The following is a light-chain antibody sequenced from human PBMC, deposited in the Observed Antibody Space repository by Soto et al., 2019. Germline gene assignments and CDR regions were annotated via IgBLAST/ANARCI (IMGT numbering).Light chain of an antibody. CDR3: MQALQSLT. V-gene: IGKV2-28*01. Sequence: EIVMTQSPLTLPVTPGEPASIFCRSSQSLLYNNTYNYLDWYVQKPGQSPQLLIYFGSNRAPGVPDRFSGSGSGTYFTLKINRVEAEDVGTYYCMQALQSLTFGQGTRLEIK. CDR1: QSLLYNNTYNY. CDR2: FGS. J-gene: IGKJ5*01.